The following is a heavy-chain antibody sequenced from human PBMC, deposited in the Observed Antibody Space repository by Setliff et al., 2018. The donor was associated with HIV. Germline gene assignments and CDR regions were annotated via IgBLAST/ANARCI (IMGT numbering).Heavy chain of an antibody. CDR3: ARERSLITNRRYFDS. V-gene: IGHV4-39*07. D-gene: IGHD3-16*01. J-gene: IGHJ4*02. CDR1: GGSISSSTYY. CDR2: INHSGST. Sequence: PSETLSLTCTVSGGSISSSTYYWSWIRQPPGKGLEWIGEINHSGSTNYNPSLKSRVTISVDTSKNQFSLKVSSVTAADTAVYYCARERSLITNRRYFDSWGQGTLVTVSS.